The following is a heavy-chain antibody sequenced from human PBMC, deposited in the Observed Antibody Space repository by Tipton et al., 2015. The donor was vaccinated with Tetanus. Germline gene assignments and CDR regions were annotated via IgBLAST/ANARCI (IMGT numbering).Heavy chain of an antibody. CDR2: IKSDGSKT. V-gene: IGHV3-74*03. Sequence: SLRLSCAASGFSFRSYWMHWVRQSPGKGLVWVSRIKSDGSKTTYADSVKGRFTISRDNAKNTLYLQMNSLRAEDTAVYYCARPIKQWLVPVDSWSQGTLVTVSS. CDR1: GFSFRSYW. D-gene: IGHD6-19*01. CDR3: ARPIKQWLVPVDS. J-gene: IGHJ4*02.